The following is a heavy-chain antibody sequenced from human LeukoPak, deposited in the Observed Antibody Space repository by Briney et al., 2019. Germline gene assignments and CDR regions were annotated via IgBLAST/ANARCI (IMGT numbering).Heavy chain of an antibody. V-gene: IGHV3-9*03. CDR3: AKGTGLAVAGNAFDI. CDR2: ISWNSGSI. Sequence: GGSLRLSCAASGFTFDDYAMHWVRQAPGKGLEWVSSISWNSGSIGYADSEKGRFTISRDNAKNSLYLQMNGLRAEDMALYYCAKGTGLAVAGNAFDIWGQGTMVTVSS. D-gene: IGHD6-19*01. J-gene: IGHJ3*02. CDR1: GFTFDDYA.